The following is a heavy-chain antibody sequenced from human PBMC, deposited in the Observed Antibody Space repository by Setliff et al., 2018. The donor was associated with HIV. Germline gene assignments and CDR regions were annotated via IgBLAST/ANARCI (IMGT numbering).Heavy chain of an antibody. CDR1: GASIITDPHY. CDR3: RVWILRDTSDI. Sequence: SETLSLTCSVSGASIITDPHYWGWIRQSPGKGLEWIGEVLYNGGTRYNPSLENRVSMSVDTSRNQFSLKLLSVTAADTAVYYCRVWILRDTSDIWGQGTVVTVSS. CDR2: VLYNGGT. J-gene: IGHJ3*02. V-gene: IGHV4-39*07. D-gene: IGHD1-1*01.